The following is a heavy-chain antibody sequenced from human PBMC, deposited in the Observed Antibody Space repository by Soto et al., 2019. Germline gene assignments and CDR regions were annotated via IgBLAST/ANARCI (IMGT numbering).Heavy chain of an antibody. CDR3: ARVTYYYDSSGYYYVPLGY. V-gene: IGHV1-18*01. CDR2: ISAYNGNT. Sequence: ASVKVSCKASGYTFTSYGISWVRQAPGQGLEWMGWISAYNGNTNYAQKLQGRVTMTTDTSTSTAYMELRSLRSDDTAVYYCARVTYYYDSSGYYYVPLGYWGQGTLVTVSS. D-gene: IGHD3-22*01. J-gene: IGHJ4*02. CDR1: GYTFTSYG.